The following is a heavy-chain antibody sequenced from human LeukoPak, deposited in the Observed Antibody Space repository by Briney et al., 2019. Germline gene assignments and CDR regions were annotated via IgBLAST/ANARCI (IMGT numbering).Heavy chain of an antibody. J-gene: IGHJ4*02. CDR2: IIPIFGTA. CDR3: ARVNFLEYSSSSGDY. D-gene: IGHD6-6*01. V-gene: IGHV1-69*05. CDR1: GGTCSSYA. Sequence: GASVKVSCKASGGTCSSYAISWVRQAPGQGLEWLGGIIPIFGTANYAQKFQGRVTITTDESTSTAYMELSSLRSEDTAVYYCARVNFLEYSSSSGDYWGQGTLVTVFS.